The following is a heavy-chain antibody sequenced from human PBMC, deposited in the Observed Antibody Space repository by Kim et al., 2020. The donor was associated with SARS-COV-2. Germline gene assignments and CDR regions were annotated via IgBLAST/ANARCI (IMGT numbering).Heavy chain of an antibody. CDR1: GFTFSSYG. CDR3: ARDLTVVRRKPDY. D-gene: IGHD2-15*01. V-gene: IGHV3-33*05. Sequence: GGSLRLSCAASGFTFSSYGMHWVRQAPGKGLEWVAVISYDGSNKYYADSVKGRFTISRDNAKNTLYLQMNSLRAEDTAVYYCARDLTVVRRKPDYWGQGTLVTVSS. J-gene: IGHJ4*02. CDR2: ISYDGSNK.